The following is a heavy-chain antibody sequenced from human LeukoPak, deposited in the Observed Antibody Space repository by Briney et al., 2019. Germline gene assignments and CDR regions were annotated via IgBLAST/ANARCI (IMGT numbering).Heavy chain of an antibody. J-gene: IGHJ4*02. Sequence: GGSLRLSCAASGFTFSNYAMSWVRQAPGKGLEWVANIKQDGSEKYYVDSVKGRFTISRDNAKNSLYLQMNSLRAEDTAVYYCARRAMVRGVYRAPFDYWGQGTLVTVSS. V-gene: IGHV3-7*03. CDR3: ARRAMVRGVYRAPFDY. CDR2: IKQDGSEK. D-gene: IGHD3-10*01. CDR1: GFTFSNYA.